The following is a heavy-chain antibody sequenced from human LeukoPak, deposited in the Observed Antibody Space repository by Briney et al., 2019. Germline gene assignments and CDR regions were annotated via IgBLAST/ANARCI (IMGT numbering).Heavy chain of an antibody. V-gene: IGHV1-2*06. J-gene: IGHJ5*02. CDR1: GYTFTGYY. Sequence: GESLKISCKASGYTFTGYYMHWVRQAPGQGLEWMGRINPNSGGTNYAQKFQGRVTMTRDTSISTAYMELSRLRSNDTAVYYCARDGKRRFLEWSRLPHNWFDPWGQGTLVTVSS. D-gene: IGHD3-3*01. CDR2: INPNSGGT. CDR3: ARDGKRRFLEWSRLPHNWFDP.